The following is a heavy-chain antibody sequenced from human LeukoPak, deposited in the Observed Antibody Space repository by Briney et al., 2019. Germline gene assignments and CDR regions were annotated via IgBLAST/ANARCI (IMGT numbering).Heavy chain of an antibody. CDR3: ARANIAVTGAFDY. D-gene: IGHD2/OR15-2a*01. CDR1: GYTFTTYS. J-gene: IGHJ4*02. CDR2: INTNTGNP. V-gene: IGHV7-4-1*02. Sequence: ASVKVSCKASGYTFTTYSLNWVRQAPGRGLEWMGWINTNTGNPTYAQDFTGRFVLSLDTSVSTAYLQISSLKAEDTAIYYCARANIAVTGAFDYWGQGTLVTVSS.